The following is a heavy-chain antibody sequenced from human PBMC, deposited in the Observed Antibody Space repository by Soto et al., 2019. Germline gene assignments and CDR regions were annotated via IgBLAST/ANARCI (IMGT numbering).Heavy chain of an antibody. J-gene: IGHJ1*01. CDR3: ARGVYTDCCDGACSYLYKYVIAV. Sequence: ASVKVSCKTSGYTFTAYNIHWVRQAPGQGPEWLGRSNPRSGGTKFAQNFRARLSLTTDRSISTAYMELSDLTSGDTALYYCARGVYTDCCDGACSYLYKYVIAVGGEGTGVTV. V-gene: IGHV1-2*06. CDR1: GYTFTAYN. CDR2: SNPRSGGT. D-gene: IGHD2-15*01.